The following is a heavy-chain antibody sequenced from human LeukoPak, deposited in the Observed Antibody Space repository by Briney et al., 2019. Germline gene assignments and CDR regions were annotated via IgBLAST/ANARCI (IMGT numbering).Heavy chain of an antibody. Sequence: PSETLSLTCTVSGGSIGSYYWNWIRQPPGKGLEWIGYIHYSGSTNHNASLKSRVTISVDTSENQFSLKLNSVTAADTAVYYCARGKNYYGSGSYYNAKPRPLNWFDPWGQGTLVTVSS. CDR2: IHYSGST. V-gene: IGHV4-59*12. CDR3: ARGKNYYGSGSYYNAKPRPLNWFDP. J-gene: IGHJ5*02. CDR1: GGSIGSYY. D-gene: IGHD3-10*01.